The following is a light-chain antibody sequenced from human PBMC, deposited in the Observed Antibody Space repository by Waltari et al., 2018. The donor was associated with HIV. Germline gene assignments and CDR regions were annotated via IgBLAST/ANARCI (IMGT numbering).Light chain of an antibody. CDR3: ASWDSSLSVVV. V-gene: IGLV10-54*01. CDR2: RNT. Sequence: QAGLTQPPSVSKGLRQTATLTCTGNSNNVGNQGAAWLQQHKGHPPKLLSYRNTNRPSAISERFSASRSGNTASLTITGLPPEDEADYYCASWDSSLSVVVFGGGTKLTVL. J-gene: IGLJ2*01. CDR1: SNNVGNQG.